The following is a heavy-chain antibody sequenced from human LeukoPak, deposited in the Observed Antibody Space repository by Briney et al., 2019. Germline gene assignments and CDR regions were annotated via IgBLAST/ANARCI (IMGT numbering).Heavy chain of an antibody. V-gene: IGHV3-11*04. CDR2: ISSSGSTI. J-gene: IGHJ6*03. CDR1: GFTFSDYY. CDR3: ARDGSQQLVSTYYYYYMDV. D-gene: IGHD6-6*01. Sequence: GGSLRLSCAASGFTFSDYYMSWIRQAPGKGLEWVSYISSSGSTIYYADSVKGRFTISRENAKNSLYLQMNSLRAEDTAVYYCARDGSQQLVSTYYYYYMDVWGKGTTVTVSS.